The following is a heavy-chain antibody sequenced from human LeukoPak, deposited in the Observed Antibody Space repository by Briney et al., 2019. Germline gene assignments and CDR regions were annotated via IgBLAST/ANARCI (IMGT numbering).Heavy chain of an antibody. CDR1: GGALSRGGYY. D-gene: IGHD3-3*01. CDR2: IYHSGST. V-gene: IGHV4-30-2*01. Sequence: PSETLSLTCTVSGGALSRGGYYWSWIRQPPGKGLEWIGYIYHSGSTYYNPSLKSRVTISVDRSKNQVSLNLSSVTAADTAVYYCARGRAIFGVVNHDAFDIWGQGTMVTVSS. J-gene: IGHJ3*02. CDR3: ARGRAIFGVVNHDAFDI.